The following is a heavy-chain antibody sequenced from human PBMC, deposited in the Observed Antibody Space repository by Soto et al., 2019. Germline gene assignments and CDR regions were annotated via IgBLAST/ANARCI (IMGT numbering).Heavy chain of an antibody. CDR3: ARGRGLYNSGRSQLDY. D-gene: IGHD3-22*01. CDR1: GGPFSMFT. V-gene: IGHV1-69*01. J-gene: IGHJ4*02. Sequence: QVQLGQSGAEVKKPGSSVRVSCKASGGPFSMFTFNWVRQAPGQGLEWMGGIIPRFGTRNYAPTLQGRVTITADGSTNTAYMELSSLRSEDTAVYYCARGRGLYNSGRSQLDYWGQGTLVTVSS. CDR2: IIPRFGTR.